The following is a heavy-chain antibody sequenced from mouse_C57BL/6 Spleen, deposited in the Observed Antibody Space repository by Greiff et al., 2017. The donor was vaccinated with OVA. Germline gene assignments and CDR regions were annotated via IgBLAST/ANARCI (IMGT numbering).Heavy chain of an antibody. V-gene: IGHV3-6*01. CDR2: ISYDGNN. CDR1: GYSITSCYY. D-gene: IGHD1-1*01. J-gene: IGHJ2*01. Sequence: VQLKESGPGLVKPSQSLSLSCSVTGYSITSCYYWNWIRQLPGNKLEWMGYISYDGNNNYNPSLKNRLTITRDTSKNQFFLKLNSVTTEDTATYYCAITTVVAFDYWGQGTTLTVSA. CDR3: AITTVVAFDY.